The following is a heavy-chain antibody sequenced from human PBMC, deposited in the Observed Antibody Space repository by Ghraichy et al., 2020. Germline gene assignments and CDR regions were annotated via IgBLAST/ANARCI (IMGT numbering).Heavy chain of an antibody. CDR1: GGSFSGYY. V-gene: IGHV4-34*01. CDR2: INHSGST. Sequence: SETLSLTCAVYGGSFSGYYWSWIRQPPGKGLEWIGEINHSGSTNYNPSLKSRVTISVDTSKNQFSLKLSSVTAADTAVYYCASMLSPAVAGYFDYWGQGTLVTVSS. D-gene: IGHD6-19*01. CDR3: ASMLSPAVAGYFDY. J-gene: IGHJ4*02.